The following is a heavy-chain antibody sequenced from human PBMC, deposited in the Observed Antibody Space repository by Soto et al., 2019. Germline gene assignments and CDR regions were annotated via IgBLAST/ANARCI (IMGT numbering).Heavy chain of an antibody. CDR2: INEDGSDY. CDR1: GFTFSSYW. V-gene: IGHV3-7*01. D-gene: IGHD1-1*01. J-gene: IGHJ4*02. Sequence: GGSLRLSCAASGFTFSSYWMNWVRQAPGKGLEWVANINEDGSDYNGVDSVKGRFTVSRDNAKNSLFLQMNSLRVEDTGVYYCARTGDGHHDFLDYWGQGALVTVSS. CDR3: ARTGDGHHDFLDY.